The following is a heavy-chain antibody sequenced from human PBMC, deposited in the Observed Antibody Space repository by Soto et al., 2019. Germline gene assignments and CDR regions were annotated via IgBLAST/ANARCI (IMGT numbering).Heavy chain of an antibody. D-gene: IGHD2-2*01. CDR2: FDPEDGKT. CDR3: ATGLRDIVVVPAAIPFDY. V-gene: IGHV1-24*01. J-gene: IGHJ4*01. Sequence: ASVKVSCKVSGYTLTELSMHWVRQAPGKGLEWMGGFDPEDGKTTSAQKFKGRVTVTEDTSTDTAYMELSSLRSEDTAVYYCATGLRDIVVVPAAIPFDYWG. CDR1: GYTLTELS.